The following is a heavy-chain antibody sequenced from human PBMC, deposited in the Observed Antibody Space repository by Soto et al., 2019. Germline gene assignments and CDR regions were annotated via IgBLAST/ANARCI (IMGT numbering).Heavy chain of an antibody. V-gene: IGHV4-34*01. Sequence: QVQLQQWGAGLLKPSETLSLTCAVNGGSFSAYYWTWICQPPGRGLEWIGEIDHSGSTNYNPSLESRVTISIDTAKNRFSLNVTSVTAADTAVYYCVRGLRYSGMDVWGQGTTVTVS. D-gene: IGHD2-15*01. CDR1: GGSFSAYY. CDR2: IDHSGST. J-gene: IGHJ6*02. CDR3: VRGLRYSGMDV.